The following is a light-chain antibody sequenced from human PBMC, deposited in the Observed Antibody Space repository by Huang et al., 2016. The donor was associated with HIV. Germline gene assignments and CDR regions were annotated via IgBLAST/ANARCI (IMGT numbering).Light chain of an antibody. CDR3: QQYGSSPAT. CDR2: GAS. J-gene: IGKJ1*01. V-gene: IGKV3-20*01. CDR1: QSVNSFY. Sequence: EIVLTQSPGTLSLSPGERTTLSCRASQSVNSFYLAWYQHKPGQAPRLLIYGASTRATGIPGRFSGSGSGTDFTLTISRLQPEDFAVYYCQQYGSSPATFGQGTKVEVK.